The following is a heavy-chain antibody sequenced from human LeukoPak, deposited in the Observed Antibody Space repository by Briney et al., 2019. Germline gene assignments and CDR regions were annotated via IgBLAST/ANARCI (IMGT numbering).Heavy chain of an antibody. V-gene: IGHV4-34*01. D-gene: IGHD4-17*01. CDR3: ARHTVTTSTFDY. CDR2: INHSGST. J-gene: IGHJ4*02. CDR1: GGSFSGYY. Sequence: LSLTCAVYGGSFSGYYWSWIRQPPGKGLEWIGEINHSGSTNYNPSLKSRVTISVDTSKNQFSLKLSSVTAADTTVYYCARHTVTTSTFDYWGQGTLVTVSS.